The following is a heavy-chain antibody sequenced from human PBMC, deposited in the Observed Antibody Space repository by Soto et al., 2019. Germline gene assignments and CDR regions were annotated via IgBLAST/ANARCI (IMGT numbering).Heavy chain of an antibody. J-gene: IGHJ6*03. CDR1: GFTFSSSA. D-gene: IGHD5-12*01. Sequence: EVQLLESGGGLAQPGGSLGLCCAASGFTFSSSAMSWVRQAPGKGLEWVSVISGNSGSTYYADSVKGRFTISRDNSKNTLYLQMNSLRAEDTAVYYCAKALRGYSGSYYYFYMDVWGKGTTVTVSS. CDR2: ISGNSGST. CDR3: AKALRGYSGSYYYFYMDV. V-gene: IGHV3-23*01.